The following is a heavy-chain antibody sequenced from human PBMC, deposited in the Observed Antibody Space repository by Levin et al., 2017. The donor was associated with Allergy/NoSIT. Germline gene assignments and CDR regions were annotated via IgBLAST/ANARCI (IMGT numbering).Heavy chain of an antibody. CDR1: GGSISTSSYY. CDR3: ARDEMVHEIQYYYGIDV. CDR2: IYFSGST. J-gene: IGHJ6*02. D-gene: IGHD2-8*01. Sequence: SETLSLTCTVSGGSISTSSYYWGWIRQPPGKGLEWIGNIYFSGSTYYTPSLRSRVTISVDTSKNQFSLRLISVTAADTAVYYCARDEMVHEIQYYYGIDVWGQGTTVTVSS. V-gene: IGHV4-39*07.